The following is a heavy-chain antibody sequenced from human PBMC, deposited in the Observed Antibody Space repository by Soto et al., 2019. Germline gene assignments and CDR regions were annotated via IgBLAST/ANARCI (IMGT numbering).Heavy chain of an antibody. V-gene: IGHV4-34*01. CDR1: GGSFSGYY. J-gene: IGHJ6*02. CDR2: INHSGST. D-gene: IGHD3-3*01. Sequence: SETLSLTCAVYGGSFSGYYWSWIRQPPGKGLEWIGEINHSGSTNYNPSLKSRVTISVDTSKNQFSLKLSSVTAADTAVYYCARAERYYDFWSGYYGGYYYYGMDVWGQGTTVTVSS. CDR3: ARAERYYDFWSGYYGGYYYYGMDV.